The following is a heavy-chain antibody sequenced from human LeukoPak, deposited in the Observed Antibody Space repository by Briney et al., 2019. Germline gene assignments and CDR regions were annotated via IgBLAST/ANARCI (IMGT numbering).Heavy chain of an antibody. D-gene: IGHD6-13*01. CDR1: GGSISSGGYY. CDR3: ARNPASSSWYHNFDY. Sequence: SETLSLTCTVSGGSISSGGYYWSWIRQHPGKGLEWIRYIYYSGSTYYNPSLKSRVTISVDTSKNQFSLKLSSVTAADTAVYYCARNPASSSWYHNFDYWGQGTLVTVSS. CDR2: IYYSGST. V-gene: IGHV4-31*03. J-gene: IGHJ4*02.